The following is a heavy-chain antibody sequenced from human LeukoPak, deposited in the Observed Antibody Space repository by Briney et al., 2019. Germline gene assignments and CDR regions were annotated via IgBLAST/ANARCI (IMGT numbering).Heavy chain of an antibody. D-gene: IGHD3-3*01. CDR3: ARVSVDGARDFGTEDEAFDI. CDR2: IYYSGST. CDR1: LGSLSRYF. J-gene: IGHJ3*02. V-gene: IGHV4-59*01. Sequence: SETLSHTPTVSLGSLSRYFWSWLRQPPGRGREWVGHIYYSGSTNYNPSLKSRVTISVDTSNNHFSLKLSSVTAADTAVYYCARVSVDGARDFGTEDEAFDIWGQGTMVTVSS.